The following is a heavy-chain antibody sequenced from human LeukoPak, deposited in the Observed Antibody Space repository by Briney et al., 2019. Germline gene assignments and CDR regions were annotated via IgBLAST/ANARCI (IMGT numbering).Heavy chain of an antibody. CDR2: IYHSGST. CDR1: GGSISSSNW. J-gene: IGHJ6*02. D-gene: IGHD2-15*01. Sequence: LETLSLTCAVSGGSISSSNWWSWVRQPPGKGLEWIGEIYHSGSTNYNPSLKSRVTISVDKSKNQFSLKLSSVTAADTAVYYCARVRWVVASYGMDVWGQGTTVTVSS. V-gene: IGHV4-4*02. CDR3: ARVRWVVASYGMDV.